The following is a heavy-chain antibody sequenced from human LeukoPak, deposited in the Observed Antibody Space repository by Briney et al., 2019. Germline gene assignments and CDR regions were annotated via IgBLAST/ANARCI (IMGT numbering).Heavy chain of an antibody. CDR1: GFTFSDYW. Sequence: SGESLRLSCTASGFTFSDYWMHWVRQAPGKGLLWVSQITGDGSSTSYADSVKGRFTISRDNAKNTLYLQMNSLRAEDTAVYYCTRDVLRGGPGTLVTVSS. CDR2: ITGDGSST. V-gene: IGHV3-74*01. CDR3: TRDVLR. D-gene: IGHD3-3*01. J-gene: IGHJ4*02.